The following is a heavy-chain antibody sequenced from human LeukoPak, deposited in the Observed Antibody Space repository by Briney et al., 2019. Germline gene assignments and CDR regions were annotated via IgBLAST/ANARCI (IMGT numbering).Heavy chain of an antibody. CDR3: ASPSSHYDFWSGYSARGALDI. CDR2: IIPIFGTA. CDR1: GGTFSSYA. V-gene: IGHV1-69*05. J-gene: IGHJ3*02. D-gene: IGHD3-3*01. Sequence: GASVKVSCKASGGTFSSYAISWVRQAPGQGLEWMGGIIPIFGTANYAQKFQGRVTITTDESTSTAYMELSSLRSEDTAVYYCASPSSHYDFWSGYSARGALDIWGQGTMVTVSS.